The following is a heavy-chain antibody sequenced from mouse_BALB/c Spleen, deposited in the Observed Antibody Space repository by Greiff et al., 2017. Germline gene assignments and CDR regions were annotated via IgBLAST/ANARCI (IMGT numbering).Heavy chain of an antibody. J-gene: IGHJ3*01. CDR1: GYSITSDYA. Sequence: DVQLQESGPGLVKPSQSLSLTCTVTGYSITSDYAWNWIRQFPGNKLEWMGYISYSGSTSYNPSLKSRISITRDTSKNQFFLQLNSVTTEDTATYYCARSYGSSYVFAYWGQGTLVTVSA. D-gene: IGHD1-1*01. CDR2: ISYSGST. CDR3: ARSYGSSYVFAY. V-gene: IGHV3-2*02.